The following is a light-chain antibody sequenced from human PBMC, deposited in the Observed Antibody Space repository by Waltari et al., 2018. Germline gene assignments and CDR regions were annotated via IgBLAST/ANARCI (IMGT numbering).Light chain of an antibody. CDR3: RQGTHWYT. V-gene: IGKV2-30*02. CDR1: QSPLHSNGNTY. Sequence: DVVMTQSPLSLSVTLGQPASISCRSTQSPLHSNGNTYLNWFQQRLGQSPRRLIYQVSKRDSGFPDRFSGSGSGTDFTLKISRVEAEDVGVYYCRQGTHWYTFGQGTKLEIK. J-gene: IGKJ2*01. CDR2: QVS.